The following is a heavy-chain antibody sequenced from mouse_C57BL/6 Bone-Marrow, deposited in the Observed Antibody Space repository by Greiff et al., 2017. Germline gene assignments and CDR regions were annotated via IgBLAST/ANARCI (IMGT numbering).Heavy chain of an antibody. Sequence: VQLQQSGPGLVQPSHTLSITCTASGFSLPSYGVHWVRQSPGKGLEWLGVIWSGGSTDYNAAFISRLSISKANSKSQGFFKMNSLQADDSAIYYCARDWGTGSSFDYWGQGTTLTVSS. CDR1: GFSLPSYG. V-gene: IGHV2-2*01. CDR2: IWSGGST. J-gene: IGHJ2*01. CDR3: ARDWGTGSSFDY.